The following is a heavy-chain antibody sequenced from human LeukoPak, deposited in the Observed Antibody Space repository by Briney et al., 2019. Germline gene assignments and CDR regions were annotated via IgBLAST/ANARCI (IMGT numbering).Heavy chain of an antibody. Sequence: PSETLSLTCAVYGGCFSGYYWSWIRQPPGKGLEWIGEINHSGSPNYNPSLKSRVTISGDTSKNQFSLKLSSVTAADTAVYYCARALRTNFDYWGQGTLVTISS. J-gene: IGHJ4*02. V-gene: IGHV4-34*01. CDR1: GGCFSGYY. D-gene: IGHD4-17*01. CDR3: ARALRTNFDY. CDR2: INHSGSP.